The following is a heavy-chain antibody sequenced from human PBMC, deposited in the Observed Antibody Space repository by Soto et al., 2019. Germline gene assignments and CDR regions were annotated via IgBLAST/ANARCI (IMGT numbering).Heavy chain of an antibody. D-gene: IGHD6-19*01. J-gene: IGHJ4*02. CDR2: ISGSGGST. CDR1: GFTFSSYA. V-gene: IGHV3-23*01. CDR3: AKGYRIAVAGTGFDY. Sequence: PGGSLRLSCAASGFTFSSYAMSWVRQAPGKGLEWVSAISGSGGSTYYADSVKGRFTISRDNSKNTLYLQMNSPRAEDTAVYYCAKGYRIAVAGTGFDYWGQGTLVTVSS.